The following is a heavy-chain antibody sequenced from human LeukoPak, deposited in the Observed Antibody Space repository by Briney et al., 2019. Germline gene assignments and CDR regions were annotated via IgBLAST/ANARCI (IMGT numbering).Heavy chain of an antibody. V-gene: IGHV3-30*18. Sequence: GGSLRLSCAASGFTFSSYGMHWVRQAPGKGLEWEAVISNDGSNKYFAESVKGRFTISRDNSKNTLNLQMNSLRAEDTAVYYCAKERLIGWYYFDYWGQGTLVTVSS. CDR3: AKERLIGWYYFDY. D-gene: IGHD6-19*01. CDR1: GFTFSSYG. J-gene: IGHJ4*02. CDR2: ISNDGSNK.